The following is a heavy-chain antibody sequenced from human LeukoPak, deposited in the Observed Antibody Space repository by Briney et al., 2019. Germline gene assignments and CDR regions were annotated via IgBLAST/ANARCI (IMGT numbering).Heavy chain of an antibody. J-gene: IGHJ4*02. CDR1: GGSFSGYY. Sequence: SETLSLTCAVYGGSFSGYYWAWIRQPPGKGLEWIGSIFHGGNTYYNPSLKSRVTISVDTSKNQFSLKLTSVTAADTAVYYCARVPDSFDYWGQGTLVTVSS. V-gene: IGHV4-38-2*01. CDR3: ARVPDSFDY. CDR2: IFHGGNT.